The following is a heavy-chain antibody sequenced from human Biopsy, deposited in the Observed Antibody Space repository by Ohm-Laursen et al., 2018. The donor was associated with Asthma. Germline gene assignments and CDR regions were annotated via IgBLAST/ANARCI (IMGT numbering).Heavy chain of an antibody. Sequence: SVKASCKASGYTLRSYGVSWVRQAPGQGLEWMGWISPFTGDTHFGQKFQGRVTMTTDTSTDTAYMELRSLRSDDTAVYYCARHPYNFGGFDYWGQGSLVLVSS. D-gene: IGHD5-24*01. CDR2: ISPFTGDT. CDR3: ARHPYNFGGFDY. V-gene: IGHV1-18*04. J-gene: IGHJ4*02. CDR1: GYTLRSYG.